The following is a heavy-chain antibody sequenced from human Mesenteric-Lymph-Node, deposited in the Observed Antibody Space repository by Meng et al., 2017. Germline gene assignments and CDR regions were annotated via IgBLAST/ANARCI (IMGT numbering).Heavy chain of an antibody. CDR1: GGSFSGYY. CDR2: INHSGST. CDR3: ATHYYDSSGYYVDY. D-gene: IGHD3-22*01. V-gene: IGHV4-34*01. Sequence: QVQLKQWGAGRLKPSETLSLTCAVYGGSFSGYYWSWIRQPPGKGLEWIGEINHSGSTNYNPSLKSRVTISVDTSKNQFSLKLSSVTAADTAVYYCATHYYDSSGYYVDYWGQGTLVTVSS. J-gene: IGHJ4*02.